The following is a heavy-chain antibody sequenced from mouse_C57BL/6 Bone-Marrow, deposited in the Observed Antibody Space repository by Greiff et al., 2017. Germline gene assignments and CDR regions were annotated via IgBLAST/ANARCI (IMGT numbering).Heavy chain of an antibody. J-gene: IGHJ1*03. CDR3: AREYFDV. CDR1: GYAFSSSW. V-gene: IGHV1-82*01. Sequence: VKPGASVKISCKASGYAFSSSWMSWVKQRPGKGLEWIGRIYPGDGDTNYNGKFKGKATLTADNSSSTAYMQLSSLTSEDSAVYCCAREYFDVWGTGTTVTVSS. CDR2: IYPGDGDT.